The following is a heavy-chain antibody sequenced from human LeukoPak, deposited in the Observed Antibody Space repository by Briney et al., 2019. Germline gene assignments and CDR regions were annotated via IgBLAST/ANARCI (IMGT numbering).Heavy chain of an antibody. CDR1: GGSVSSGSYY. V-gene: IGHV4-61*01. CDR3: ARLGYCSGGSCYSFSIDY. J-gene: IGHJ4*02. D-gene: IGHD2-15*01. CDR2: IYYSGST. Sequence: SETLSLTCTVSGGSVSSGSYYWSWIRQPPGKGLEWIGYIYYSGSTNYNPSLKSRVTISVDTSKNQFSLKLSSVTAADTAVYYCARLGYCSGGSCYSFSIDYWGQGTLVTVSS.